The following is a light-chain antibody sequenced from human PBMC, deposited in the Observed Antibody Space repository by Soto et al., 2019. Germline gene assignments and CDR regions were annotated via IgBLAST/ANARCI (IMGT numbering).Light chain of an antibody. CDR3: QSYDSGNHWV. CDR2: EDD. CDR1: SGSVAWNS. Sequence: NFMLTQPHSVSESPGKTVTISCTRSSGSVAWNSVQWYQQRPGSVPTTVIFEDDQRPSGVPDRFSGSIDTSPNSASLTISGLKNEEEAEYYRQSYDSGNHWVFGGGTKVTVL. J-gene: IGLJ3*02. V-gene: IGLV6-57*04.